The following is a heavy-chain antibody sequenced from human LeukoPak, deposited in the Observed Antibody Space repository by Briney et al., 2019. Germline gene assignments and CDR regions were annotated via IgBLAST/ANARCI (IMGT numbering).Heavy chain of an antibody. CDR3: ARGRSIFDYYMDV. Sequence: SETLSLTCSFSGDSFTTYYRSWVRQPPGKGLEWIGEINHSGTTNYSPSLKSRVTMSVDTSNNQISLRLSSVTAADTAVYYCARGRSIFDYYMDVWGTGTTVTVS. CDR2: INHSGTT. J-gene: IGHJ6*03. CDR1: GDSFTTYY. D-gene: IGHD3-3*02. V-gene: IGHV4-34*01.